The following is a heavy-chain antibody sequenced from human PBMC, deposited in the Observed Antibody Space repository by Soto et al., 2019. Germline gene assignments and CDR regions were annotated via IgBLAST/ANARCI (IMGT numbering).Heavy chain of an antibody. J-gene: IGHJ4*02. CDR3: ARQGAGNSFLY. V-gene: IGHV4-39*01. Sequence: SETLSLTCNVSGGSIRSSNYYWGWMRQPPGKGLEWIGSVLYTGSTFYSPSLKSRVTISVDTSKNQFSLELSSVTAADTAVYYCARQGAGNSFLYWGQGTPVTVSS. CDR1: GGSIRSSNYY. CDR2: VLYTGST. D-gene: IGHD6-13*01.